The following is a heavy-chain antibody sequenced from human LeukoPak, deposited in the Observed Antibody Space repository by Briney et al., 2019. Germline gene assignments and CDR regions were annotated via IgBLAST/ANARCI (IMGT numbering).Heavy chain of an antibody. D-gene: IGHD1-26*01. V-gene: IGHV4-38-2*02. CDR3: AGASYTWGSYYHTGWFDP. CDR2: FYDSGNT. J-gene: IGHJ5*02. Sequence: SETLSLTCTVSGYSISSGYYWGWIRQPPGKGLEWIGSFYDSGNTYYNPSLKSRVTISVDTSKNQFSLKPSSVTAVDTAVYYCAGASYTWGSYYHTGWFDPWGQGTLVTVSS. CDR1: GYSISSGYY.